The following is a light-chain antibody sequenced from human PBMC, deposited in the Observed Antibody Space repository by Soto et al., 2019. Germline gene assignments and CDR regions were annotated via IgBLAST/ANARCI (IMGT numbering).Light chain of an antibody. CDR3: KQYDNRPYS. CDR1: QDISNY. J-gene: IGKJ2*03. Sequence: DIPMNPSPSSLSAAAGSRLTTTPQRSQDISNYLNWYQQKARKAPKLLIYDASNLETGVPSRFSGSGSGTDFTFTISSLQTEDIATYYCKQYDNRPYSFGKGTKVDIK. V-gene: IGKV1-33*01. CDR2: DAS.